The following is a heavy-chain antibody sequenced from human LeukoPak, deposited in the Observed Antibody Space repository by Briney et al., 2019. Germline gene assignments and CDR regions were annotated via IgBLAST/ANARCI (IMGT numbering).Heavy chain of an antibody. CDR3: AKDRGSWITANGY. CDR1: GLTFSSYG. J-gene: IGHJ4*02. CDR2: ISGSGGST. V-gene: IGHV3-23*01. Sequence: PGRSLRLSCAASGLTFSSYGMSWVSQAPGKGLEWVSAISGSGGSTYYADSVNGRFTISRDNSKNALFLQMTGLRAEDTAVYHCAKDRGSWITANGYWGQGTLVTVSS. D-gene: IGHD5-18*01.